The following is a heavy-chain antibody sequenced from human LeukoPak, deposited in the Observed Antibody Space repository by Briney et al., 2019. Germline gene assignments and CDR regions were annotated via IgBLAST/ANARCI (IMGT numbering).Heavy chain of an antibody. J-gene: IGHJ4*02. CDR1: GFTFSSYA. CDR3: AKDIRSIEVKRIVVVPAAPPDAGY. Sequence: PGGSLRLSCAASGFTFSSYAMSWVRQAPGKGLEWVSAISGSGGSTYYADSVKGRFTISRDNSKNTLYLQMNSLRAEDTAVYYCAKDIRSIEVKRIVVVPAAPPDAGYWGQGTLVTVSS. D-gene: IGHD2-2*01. V-gene: IGHV3-23*01. CDR2: ISGSGGST.